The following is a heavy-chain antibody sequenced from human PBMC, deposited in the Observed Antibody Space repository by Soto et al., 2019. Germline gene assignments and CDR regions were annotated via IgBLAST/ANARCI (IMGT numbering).Heavy chain of an antibody. V-gene: IGHV4-39*01. CDR1: GVSIHNIHSF. CDR3: GRVIEGATRHTDFDS. D-gene: IGHD3-22*01. CDR2: VYYSGGA. J-gene: IGHJ5*01. Sequence: SKTLSLTCAGSGVSIHNIHSFWAWIRQPPGKGLEFIGSVYYSGGANYYPSRMSRVTISVDTSQNKFFLTLTSVAAADTAVYHCGRVIEGATRHTDFDSGGQGALVTVCS.